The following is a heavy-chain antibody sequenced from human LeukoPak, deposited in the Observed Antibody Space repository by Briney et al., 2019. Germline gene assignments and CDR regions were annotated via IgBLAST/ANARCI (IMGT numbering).Heavy chain of an antibody. CDR3: ARVTIPWAYYYYYGMDV. CDR1: GFTFSSYA. V-gene: IGHV3-30-3*01. D-gene: IGHD3-16*01. Sequence: GGSLRLSCAASGFTFSSYAMHWVRQAPGNGLEWGAVISYDGSNKYYADSVKGRFTISRDNSKNTLYLQMNSLGAEDTAVYYCARVTIPWAYYYYYGMDVWGQGTTVTVSS. CDR2: ISYDGSNK. J-gene: IGHJ6*02.